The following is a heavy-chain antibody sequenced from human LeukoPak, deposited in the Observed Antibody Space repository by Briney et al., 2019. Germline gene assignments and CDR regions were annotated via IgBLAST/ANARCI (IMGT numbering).Heavy chain of an antibody. J-gene: IGHJ3*02. CDR3: ARALCSGGSCYSSFIKDAFDI. CDR2: IIPILGIA. V-gene: IGHV1-69*04. Sequence: SVKVSCKASGGTFSSYAISWVRQAPGQGLEWMGRIIPILGIANYAQKFQGRVTITADKSTSTAYMELSSLRSEDTAVYYCARALCSGGSCYSSFIKDAFDIWGQGTMVTVSS. CDR1: GGTFSSYA. D-gene: IGHD2-15*01.